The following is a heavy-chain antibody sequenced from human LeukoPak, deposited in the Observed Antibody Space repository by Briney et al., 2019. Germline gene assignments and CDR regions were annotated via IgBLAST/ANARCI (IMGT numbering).Heavy chain of an antibody. D-gene: IGHD3-22*01. J-gene: IGHJ4*02. V-gene: IGHV4-59*01. Sequence: SETLSLTCTVSGGSISSYYWSWIRQPPGKGLEWIGYIYYSGSTNYKSSLKSRVTISVDTSKNQFSLKLSSVTAADTAVYFCARGILRDYYDSSGFYHRGGVGYWGQGTLVTVSS. CDR2: IYYSGST. CDR1: GGSISSYY. CDR3: ARGILRDYYDSSGFYHRGGVGY.